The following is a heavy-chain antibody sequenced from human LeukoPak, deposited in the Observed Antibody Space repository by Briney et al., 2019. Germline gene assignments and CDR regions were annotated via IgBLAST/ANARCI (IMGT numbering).Heavy chain of an antibody. CDR3: ARDSLYGDPAERGFDY. CDR1: GGTFSSYA. V-gene: IGHV1-69*04. Sequence: ASVKVSCKASGGTFSSYAISWVRQAPGQGLEWMGRIIPILGIANYAQKLQGRVTMTTDTSTSTAYMELRSLRSDDTAVYYCARDSLYGDPAERGFDYWGQGTLVTVSS. J-gene: IGHJ4*02. CDR2: IIPILGIA. D-gene: IGHD4-17*01.